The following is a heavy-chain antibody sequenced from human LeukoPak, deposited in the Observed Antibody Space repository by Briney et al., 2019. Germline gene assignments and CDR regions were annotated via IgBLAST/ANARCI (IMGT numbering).Heavy chain of an antibody. CDR2: ISTDGSDT. Sequence: GGSLRLSCAASGFTFNTYWMHWVRQAPGKGLVWVSCISTDGSDTRYADSVKGRFTISRDNAKNTLFLQMNSLRAENTAVYYCARAQSFYMDVWGKGTTVTVSS. CDR3: ARAQSFYMDV. CDR1: GFTFNTYW. V-gene: IGHV3-74*01. J-gene: IGHJ6*03.